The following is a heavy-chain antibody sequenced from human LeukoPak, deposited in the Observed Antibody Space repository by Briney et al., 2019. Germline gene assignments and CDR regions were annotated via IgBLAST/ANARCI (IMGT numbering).Heavy chain of an antibody. V-gene: IGHV3-7*01. J-gene: IGHJ4*02. D-gene: IGHD3-16*01. Sequence: PGGSLRLSCAASGFTFSSYWMTWVRQAPGKGLEWVANINQDGREKYYVDSVKGRFTISRDNTQNSLYLQMNSLRAEDTAVYYCARDTWGYFDYWGQGTLVTVPS. CDR3: ARDTWGYFDY. CDR2: INQDGREK. CDR1: GFTFSSYW.